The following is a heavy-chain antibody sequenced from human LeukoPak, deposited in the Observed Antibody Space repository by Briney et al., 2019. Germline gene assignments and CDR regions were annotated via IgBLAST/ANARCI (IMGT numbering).Heavy chain of an antibody. Sequence: GGSLRLSCAASGFTVTSNYMSWVRHAPGKGLEWVSAIYSGGSTYYADSVKGRFTISRDNSKNTLYLQMNRLRAEATAVYYCARDPPGYYDSSGYFTWGQGTLVTVSS. CDR3: ARDPPGYYDSSGYFT. CDR1: GFTVTSNY. D-gene: IGHD3-22*01. CDR2: IYSGGST. V-gene: IGHV3-66*02. J-gene: IGHJ5*02.